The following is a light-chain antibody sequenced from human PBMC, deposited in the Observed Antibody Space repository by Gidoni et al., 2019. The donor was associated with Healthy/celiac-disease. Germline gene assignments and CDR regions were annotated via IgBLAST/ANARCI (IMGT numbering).Light chain of an antibody. CDR1: SSNIGSNY. J-gene: IGLJ2*01. Sequence: QSVLTQSPSASGTPGQRVTISCSGSSSNIGSNYVYWYQQLPGTAPKFLIYRNNQRPSGVPDRFSGSKSGTSASLAISGLRSEDEAVYYCAAWDDSLSGHVVFGGGTKLTVL. CDR2: RNN. V-gene: IGLV1-47*01. CDR3: AAWDDSLSGHVV.